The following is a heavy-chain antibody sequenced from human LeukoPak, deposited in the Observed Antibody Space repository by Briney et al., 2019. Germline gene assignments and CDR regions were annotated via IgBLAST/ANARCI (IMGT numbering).Heavy chain of an antibody. CDR3: ARGSVTFDY. J-gene: IGHJ4*02. D-gene: IGHD2-21*02. CDR1: GGSFSGYY. Sequence: SETLSLTCAVYGGSFSGYYWSWIRQPPGKGLEWIGEINHSGSTNYNPSLKSRVTISVDTSKNHFSLKLSSVTAADTAVYYCARGSVTFDYWSQGALVTVSS. CDR2: INHSGST. V-gene: IGHV4-34*01.